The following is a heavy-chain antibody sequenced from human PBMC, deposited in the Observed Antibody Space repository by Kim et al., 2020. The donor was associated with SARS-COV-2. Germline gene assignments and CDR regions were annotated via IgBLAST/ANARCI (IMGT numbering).Heavy chain of an antibody. CDR3: ARAPISGGQRLIDY. Sequence: NPSRKGRITMAIDTSKNQFSRKRSSVTAADTAVYYCARAPISGGQRLIDYWGQGTLVTVSS. J-gene: IGHJ4*02. V-gene: IGHV4-31*02. D-gene: IGHD2-15*01.